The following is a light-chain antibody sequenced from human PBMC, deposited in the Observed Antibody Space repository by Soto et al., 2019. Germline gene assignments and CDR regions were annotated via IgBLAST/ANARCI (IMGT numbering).Light chain of an antibody. V-gene: IGLV1-40*01. Sequence: QSVLTQPPSVSGAPGQRVTISCTGSDSNIGAGYVVHWYQQLPGTAPKLLISVNDKRPSGVPDRFSGSTSGTSASLAITGLQAADEADYYCQSYDSSLSGLVFGGGTKVTVL. J-gene: IGLJ3*02. CDR3: QSYDSSLSGLV. CDR2: VND. CDR1: DSNIGAGYV.